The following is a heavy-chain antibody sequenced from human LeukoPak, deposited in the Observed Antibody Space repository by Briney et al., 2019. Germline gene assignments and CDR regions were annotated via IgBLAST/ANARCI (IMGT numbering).Heavy chain of an antibody. Sequence: GGSLRLSCAASGFTSSKYWMLWVRQAPGKGLESVSRINTDGTVTNYADSVKGRFTVSRDNAHNTMFLQMNSVRDEDTAVYYCATKQWLAPPPDSWGQGTPVTVSS. CDR3: ATKQWLAPPPDS. CDR1: GFTSSKYW. J-gene: IGHJ4*02. D-gene: IGHD6-19*01. CDR2: INTDGTVT. V-gene: IGHV3-74*01.